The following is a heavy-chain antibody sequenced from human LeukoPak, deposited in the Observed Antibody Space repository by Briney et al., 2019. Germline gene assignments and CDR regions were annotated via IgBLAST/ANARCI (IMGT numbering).Heavy chain of an antibody. CDR1: GFTFSTYW. V-gene: IGHV3-7*03. D-gene: IGHD3-16*01. CDR3: ARGGGLDV. J-gene: IGHJ6*02. CDR2: INPSGIVK. Sequence: PGGSLRLSCSASGFTFSTYWMNWARQAPGKGLEWVANINPSGIVKYYVNSVKGRFTISRDNAKNSLYLQMSNLRAEDTAVYFCARGGGLDVWGQGATVTVSS.